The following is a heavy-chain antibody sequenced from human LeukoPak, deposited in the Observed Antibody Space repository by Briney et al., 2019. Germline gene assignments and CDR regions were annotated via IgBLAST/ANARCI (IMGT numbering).Heavy chain of an antibody. D-gene: IGHD2-2*01. Sequence: GGSLRLSRAASGFTFSSYSMNWVRQASGKGLEWVSSISSSSSYIYYADSVMGRFTISRDNAKNSLYLQMNSLRAEDTAVYYCAREAGYCSSTSYCGVDYWGQGTLVTVSS. J-gene: IGHJ4*02. V-gene: IGHV3-21*01. CDR2: ISSSSSYI. CDR3: AREAGYCSSTSYCGVDY. CDR1: GFTFSSYS.